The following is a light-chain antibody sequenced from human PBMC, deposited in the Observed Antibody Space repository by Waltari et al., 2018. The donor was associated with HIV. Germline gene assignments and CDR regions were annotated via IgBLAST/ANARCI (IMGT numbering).Light chain of an antibody. Sequence: QSALTQPAYVSGSPGQSITISCTGTSSDVGRYNLVFWYQQHPGKAPKLMIYEVSKRPSGVSNRFSGSKSGNTASLTISGLQAEDEASYYCCSYAGSSTFVVFGGGTKLTVL. CDR2: EVS. CDR3: CSYAGSSTFVV. J-gene: IGLJ2*01. V-gene: IGLV2-23*02. CDR1: SSDVGRYNL.